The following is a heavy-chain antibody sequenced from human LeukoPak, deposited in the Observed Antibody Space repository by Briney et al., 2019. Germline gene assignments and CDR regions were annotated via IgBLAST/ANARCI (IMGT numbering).Heavy chain of an antibody. CDR3: ARTDTDAFDI. CDR2: IYYSGST. CDR1: GGSISSSSYY. V-gene: IGHV4-39*07. Sequence: PSETLSLTCTVSGGSISSSSYYWGWIRRPPGKGLEWIGSIYYSGSTYYNPSLKSRVTISVDTSKNQFSLKLSSVTAADTAVYYCARTDTDAFDIWSQGTMVTVSS. J-gene: IGHJ3*02.